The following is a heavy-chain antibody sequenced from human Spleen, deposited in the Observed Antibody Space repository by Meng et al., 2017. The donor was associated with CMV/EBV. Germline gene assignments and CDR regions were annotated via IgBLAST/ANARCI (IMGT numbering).Heavy chain of an antibody. J-gene: IGHJ6*02. Sequence: GGSLRLSCAASGFTVSDNNMNWVRQAPGKGLEWVANIKQDGSEKYYVDSVKGRFTISRDNAKNSLYLQMNSLRAEDTAVYYCARENSEYQLLYYYYYGMDVWGQGTTVTVSS. V-gene: IGHV3-7*01. D-gene: IGHD2-2*01. CDR2: IKQDGSEK. CDR1: GFTVSDNN. CDR3: ARENSEYQLLYYYYYGMDV.